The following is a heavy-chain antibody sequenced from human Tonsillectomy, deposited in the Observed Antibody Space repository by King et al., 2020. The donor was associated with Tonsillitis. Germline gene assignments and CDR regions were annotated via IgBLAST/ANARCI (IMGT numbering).Heavy chain of an antibody. CDR2: MNEDGSVK. CDR3: ARGDNTSGDY. V-gene: IGHV3-7*03. CDR1: GFTFGAYW. D-gene: IGHD3-10*01. Sequence: DEQLVQSGGGLVQPGGSLRLSCAASGFTFGAYWMTWVRQAPGKGLEWVANMNEDGSVKYHVDSVKGRFTISRDNAKNSLYLQMNSLRAEDTALYYCARGDNTSGDYWGQGTLVTVSS. J-gene: IGHJ4*02.